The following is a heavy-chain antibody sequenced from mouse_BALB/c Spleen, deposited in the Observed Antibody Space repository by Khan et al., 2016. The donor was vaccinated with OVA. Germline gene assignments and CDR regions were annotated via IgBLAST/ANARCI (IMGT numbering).Heavy chain of an antibody. Sequence: QVQLKQSGPGLVAPSQSLSITCTISGFSLTNYGVYWVRQPPGKGLEWLVVILSDGSTTYNSALKSRLTISKDNSKSQVFLKMNSLQTDDTAVYFCARQPYYHYNIMDYWGQGTSVTVSS. V-gene: IGHV2-6-1*01. CDR3: ARQPYYHYNIMDY. J-gene: IGHJ4*01. CDR1: GFSLTNYG. CDR2: ILSDGST. D-gene: IGHD2-10*01.